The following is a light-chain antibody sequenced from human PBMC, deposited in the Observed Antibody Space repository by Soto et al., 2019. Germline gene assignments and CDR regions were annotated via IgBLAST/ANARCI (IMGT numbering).Light chain of an antibody. J-gene: IGKJ1*01. V-gene: IGKV1-5*01. CDR2: AAS. Sequence: DIQMTQSPSTLPASVGDRVTITCRASQSISSWLAWYQQKPGKAPKLLIYAASTLQSGVPSRFSGSGSGTDFTLTISCLQSEDFATYYCQQYYSYPLFGQGTKVDI. CDR1: QSISSW. CDR3: QQYYSYPL.